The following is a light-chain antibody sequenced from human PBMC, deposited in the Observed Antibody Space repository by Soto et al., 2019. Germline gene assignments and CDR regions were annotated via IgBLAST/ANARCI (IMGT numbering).Light chain of an antibody. CDR1: QGISSY. CDR2: DAS. Sequence: IQLTQSPSSLSASVGDRVTITCLASQGISSYLAWYQQKPGKAPKLLIYDASTSQSGVPLRFSGSGSGTDFTLTISSLQPEDFETYYCQQLNSYPLTFGGGTTVDIK. V-gene: IGKV1-9*01. CDR3: QQLNSYPLT. J-gene: IGKJ4*01.